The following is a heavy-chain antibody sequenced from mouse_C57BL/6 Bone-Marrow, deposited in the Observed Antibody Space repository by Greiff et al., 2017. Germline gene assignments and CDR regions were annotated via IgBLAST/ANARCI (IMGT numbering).Heavy chain of an antibody. Sequence: VQLQQSGAELARPGASVKLSCKASGYTFTSYGISWVKQSTGQGLEWIGEIYPRSGNTYYNEKFKGKATLTADKSSSTAYMELRSLTSEDSAVYFCAQGLRRSYWYFDVWGTGTTVTVSS. CDR3: AQGLRRSYWYFDV. CDR1: GYTFTSYG. D-gene: IGHD2-4*01. CDR2: IYPRSGNT. J-gene: IGHJ1*03. V-gene: IGHV1-81*01.